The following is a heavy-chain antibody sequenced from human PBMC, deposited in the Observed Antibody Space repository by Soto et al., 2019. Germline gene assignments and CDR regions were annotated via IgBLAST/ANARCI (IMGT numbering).Heavy chain of an antibody. Sequence: SVKVSCKASGGTFSSYTISWVRQAPGQGLEWMGGIIPIFGTANYAQKFQGRVTITADESTSTAYMELSSLRSEDTAVYYCARDRRYYDSSGYSNWFDPWGQGTLVTVSS. V-gene: IGHV1-69*13. CDR2: IIPIFGTA. CDR1: GGTFSSYT. CDR3: ARDRRYYDSSGYSNWFDP. D-gene: IGHD3-22*01. J-gene: IGHJ5*02.